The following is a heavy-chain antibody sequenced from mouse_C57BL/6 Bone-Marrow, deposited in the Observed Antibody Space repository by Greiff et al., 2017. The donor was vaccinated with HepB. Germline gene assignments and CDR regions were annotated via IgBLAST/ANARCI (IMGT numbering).Heavy chain of an antibody. D-gene: IGHD3-3*01. CDR2: IYPGSGNT. Sequence: VQLVESGAELVRPGASVKLSCKASGYTFTDYYINWVKQRPGQGLEWIARIYPGSGNTYYNEKFKGKATLTAEKSSSTAYMQLSSLTSEDSAVYFCARRAAMDYWGQGTSVTVSS. J-gene: IGHJ4*01. V-gene: IGHV1-76*01. CDR1: GYTFTDYY. CDR3: ARRAAMDY.